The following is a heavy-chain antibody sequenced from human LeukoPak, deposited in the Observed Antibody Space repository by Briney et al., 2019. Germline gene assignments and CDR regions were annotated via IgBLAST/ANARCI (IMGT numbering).Heavy chain of an antibody. D-gene: IGHD1-26*01. CDR2: INAYNGNA. V-gene: IGHV1-18*01. J-gene: IGHJ4*02. Sequence: ASVKVSCKASGYTLTSYGINWVRQAPGQGLEWMGRINAYNGNANYAQKLQGRVTMTTDTSTSTAYMELRSLRSDDTAVYYCARVPEWELLRPLDYWGQGTLVTVSS. CDR1: GYTLTSYG. CDR3: ARVPEWELLRPLDY.